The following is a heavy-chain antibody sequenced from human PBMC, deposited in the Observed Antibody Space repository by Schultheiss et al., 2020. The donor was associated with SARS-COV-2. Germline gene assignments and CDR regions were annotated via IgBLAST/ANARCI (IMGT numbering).Heavy chain of an antibody. Sequence: SCAASGFTFSNAWMNWVRQAPGKGLEWVGRIKSKTDGGTTDYAAPVKGRFTISRDDSKNTLYLQMNSLKTEDTAVYYCTTADLYYDILTGYSSDAFDIWGQGTMVTVSS. D-gene: IGHD3-9*01. CDR2: IKSKTDGGTT. CDR3: TTADLYYDILTGYSSDAFDI. J-gene: IGHJ3*02. V-gene: IGHV3-15*07. CDR1: GFTFSNAW.